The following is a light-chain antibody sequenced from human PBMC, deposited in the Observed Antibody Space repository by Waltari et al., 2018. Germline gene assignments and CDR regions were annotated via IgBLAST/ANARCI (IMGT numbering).Light chain of an antibody. V-gene: IGLV3-10*01. CDR2: EDS. J-gene: IGLJ3*02. CDR1: GLQNTY. CDR3: FSTDTSANQLFV. Sequence: SYEVPQPPSVSVSPGQTARITYSGDGLQNTYVYWYRQKSGQAPVLVMFEDSNLPSVIPYGFFGSSSATMATLTINCSQVEDEGDYYCFSTDTSANQLFVFCGFTKLTVL.